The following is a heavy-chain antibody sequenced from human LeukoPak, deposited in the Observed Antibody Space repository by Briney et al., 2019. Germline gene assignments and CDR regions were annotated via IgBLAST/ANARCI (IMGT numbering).Heavy chain of an antibody. CDR2: ISSDGTNT. CDR1: GFTFSSYW. Sequence: PGGSLRLSCAASGFTFSSYWMHWVRQAPGTGLVWVSRISSDGTNTYYADSVKGRFSISRDNAKNTLYLQMHSLRAEDSAMYHCARVYYYYYMDVWGKGTTVTVSS. V-gene: IGHV3-74*01. J-gene: IGHJ6*03. CDR3: ARVYYYYYMDV.